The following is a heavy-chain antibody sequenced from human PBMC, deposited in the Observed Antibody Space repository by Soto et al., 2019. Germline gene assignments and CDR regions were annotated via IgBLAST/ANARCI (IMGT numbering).Heavy chain of an antibody. CDR3: AKFSGRDGWEPPYYYYGMDV. J-gene: IGHJ6*02. CDR1: GFTFSSYA. CDR2: ISGSGGST. Sequence: GGSLRLSCAASGFTFSSYAMSWVRQAPGKGLEWVSAISGSGGSTYYADSVKGRFTISRDNSKNTLYLQMNSLRAEDTAVYYCAKFSGRDGWEPPYYYYGMDVWGQGTTVTVSS. D-gene: IGHD1-26*01. V-gene: IGHV3-23*01.